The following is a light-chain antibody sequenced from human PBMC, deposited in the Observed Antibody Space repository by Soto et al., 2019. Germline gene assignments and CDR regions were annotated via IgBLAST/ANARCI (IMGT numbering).Light chain of an antibody. J-gene: IGKJ1*01. CDR2: GTS. CDR1: QSVPRSY. Sequence: VEVTKSKGRQCLSPGKRAALSCLASQSVPRSYLAWYQQKPGQAPRLLIYGTSSRATGIPDRFSGSGSGTDFTLTISSLQPEDFATYYCQHYNSYSEAFGQGTKVDIK. CDR3: QHYNSYSEA. V-gene: IGKV3-20*01.